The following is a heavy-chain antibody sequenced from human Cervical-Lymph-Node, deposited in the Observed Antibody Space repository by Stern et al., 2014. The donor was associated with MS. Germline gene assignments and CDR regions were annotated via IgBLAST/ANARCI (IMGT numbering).Heavy chain of an antibody. J-gene: IGHJ3*01. CDR2: IYPDDSDT. CDR1: GYTFSNFW. Sequence: DQLVQSGAEVKKPGESLKISCRTSGYTFSNFWIGWVRQMPGKGLEWMGGIYPDDSDTTYSPSFQGQVTISADESISTAYLQWRSLKASDTAMYYCVRRRDSAGYDTFDLWGQGTMLIVSS. CDR3: VRRRDSAGYDTFDL. V-gene: IGHV5-51*01. D-gene: IGHD3-22*01.